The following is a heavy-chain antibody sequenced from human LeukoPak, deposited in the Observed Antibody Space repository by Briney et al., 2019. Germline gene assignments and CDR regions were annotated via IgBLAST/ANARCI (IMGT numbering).Heavy chain of an antibody. CDR1: GGSISSSSYY. Sequence: SETLSLTCTVSGGSISSSSYYWGWIRQPPGKGLEWIGSIYYSGSTYYNPSLKSRVTISVDTSKNQFSLKLSSVTAADTAVYYYATLGLSYYYDSSGYYSTHFDYWGQGTLVTVSS. J-gene: IGHJ4*02. CDR2: IYYSGST. V-gene: IGHV4-39*01. CDR3: ATLGLSYYYDSSGYYSTHFDY. D-gene: IGHD3-22*01.